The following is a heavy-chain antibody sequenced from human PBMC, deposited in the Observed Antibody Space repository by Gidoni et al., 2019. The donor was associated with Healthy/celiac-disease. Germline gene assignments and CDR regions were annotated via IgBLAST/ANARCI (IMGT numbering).Heavy chain of an antibody. Sequence: QVQLVESGGGVVQPGRSLRLSCAASGFTFSSYGMHWVRQAPGKGLEWVAVISYDGSNKYYADSVKGRFTISRDNSKNTLYLQMNSLRAEDTAVYYCKGDGYKREYYFDYWGQGTLVTVSS. CDR1: GFTFSSYG. CDR3: KGDGYKREYYFDY. J-gene: IGHJ4*02. CDR2: ISYDGSNK. V-gene: IGHV3-30*03. D-gene: IGHD5-12*01.